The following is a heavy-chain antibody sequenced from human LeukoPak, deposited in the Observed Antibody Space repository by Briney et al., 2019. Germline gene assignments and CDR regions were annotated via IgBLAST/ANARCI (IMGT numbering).Heavy chain of an antibody. D-gene: IGHD1-26*01. CDR3: AKLGWELLSYFDY. J-gene: IGHJ4*02. Sequence: GGSLRLSCAASGFTFSSYAMSWVRQAPGKGLEWVSAISGGGSTFYADPVKGRFTISVDNSKNTLYLQMNSLRAEDTAVYYCAKLGWELLSYFDYWGQGTLVTVSS. CDR1: GFTFSSYA. CDR2: ISGGGST. V-gene: IGHV3-23*01.